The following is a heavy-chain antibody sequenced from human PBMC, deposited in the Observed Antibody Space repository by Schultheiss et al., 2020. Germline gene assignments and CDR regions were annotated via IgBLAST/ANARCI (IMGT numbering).Heavy chain of an antibody. V-gene: IGHV3-49*03. CDR3: TRETVDIVATTNLYYFDY. Sequence: GGSLRLSCTASGFTFGDYAMSWFRQAPGKGLEWVGFIRSKAYGGTTEYAASVKGRFTISRDDTKSIDYLQMNSLKTEDTAVYYCTRETVDIVATTNLYYFDYWGKGTLVTVAS. J-gene: IGHJ4*02. D-gene: IGHD5-12*01. CDR2: IRSKAYGGTT. CDR1: GFTFGDYA.